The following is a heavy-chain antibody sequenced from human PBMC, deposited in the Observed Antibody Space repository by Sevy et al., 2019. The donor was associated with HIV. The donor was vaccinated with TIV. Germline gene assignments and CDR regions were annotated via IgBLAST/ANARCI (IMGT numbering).Heavy chain of an antibody. CDR1: GFSLSTSGVG. D-gene: IGHD6-6*01. Sequence: SGPTLVNPTQTLTLTCTFSGFSLSTSGVGVGWIRQPPGKALEWLALIYWNDDKRYSPSLKSRLTITKETSKNQVVLTMTNMDPVDTATYYCAHSTWGGSSSFGDFDLWGRGTLVTVSS. CDR2: IYWNDDK. J-gene: IGHJ2*01. V-gene: IGHV2-5*01. CDR3: AHSTWGGSSSFGDFDL.